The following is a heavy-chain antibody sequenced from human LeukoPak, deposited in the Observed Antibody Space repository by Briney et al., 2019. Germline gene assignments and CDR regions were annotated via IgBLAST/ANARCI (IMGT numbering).Heavy chain of an antibody. D-gene: IGHD3-3*01. Sequence: SETLSLTCAVSGGSISSSNWWSWVRQPPGKGLEWIGEIYHSGSTNYNPSLKSRVTISVDKSKNQFSLKLSSVTAADTAVYYCARVGGDFWSGLYAFDIWGQGTMVTVSS. CDR3: ARVGGDFWSGLYAFDI. CDR1: GGSISSSNW. J-gene: IGHJ3*02. CDR2: IYHSGST. V-gene: IGHV4-4*02.